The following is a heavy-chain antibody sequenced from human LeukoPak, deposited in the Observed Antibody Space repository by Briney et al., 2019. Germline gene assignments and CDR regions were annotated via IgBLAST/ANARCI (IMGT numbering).Heavy chain of an antibody. CDR3: ARILTGYSYGMDV. Sequence: EASVKVSCKASGYTFTGYYMHWGRQAPGQGLEWMGWINPNSGGTNYAQKFQGRVTMTRDTSISTAYMELSRLRSDDTAVYYCARILTGYSYGMDVWGQGTTVTVSS. J-gene: IGHJ6*02. D-gene: IGHD3-9*01. CDR1: GYTFTGYY. CDR2: INPNSGGT. V-gene: IGHV1-2*02.